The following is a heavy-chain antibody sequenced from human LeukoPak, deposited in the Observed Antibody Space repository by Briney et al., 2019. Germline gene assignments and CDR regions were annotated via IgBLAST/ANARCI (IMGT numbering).Heavy chain of an antibody. V-gene: IGHV3-64D*06. Sequence: GGSLRLSCSTSGFIFSSYPMHWVRQPPGKGLEYVSGITSNGDSTNYADSVKGRFTISRDNSKNTLSLHMSILRAEDTAVYYCVKDQGEYSSSWYYFDNWGQGTLVTVSS. J-gene: IGHJ4*02. D-gene: IGHD6-13*01. CDR1: GFIFSSYP. CDR2: ITSNGDST. CDR3: VKDQGEYSSSWYYFDN.